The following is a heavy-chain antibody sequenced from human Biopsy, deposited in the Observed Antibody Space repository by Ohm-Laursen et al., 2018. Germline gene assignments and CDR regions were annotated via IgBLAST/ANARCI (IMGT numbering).Heavy chain of an antibody. V-gene: IGHV1-18*01. Sequence: SSVKVSCKASGYTFNRNGISWVRQAPGQGLEWMGWISPYNGDTNYAEKFQGRVTMTTDTSTSTATMELRSLRSDDTAVYYCATKLTGYFHHWGQGTLVIVSS. D-gene: IGHD3-9*01. CDR3: ATKLTGYFHH. CDR2: ISPYNGDT. J-gene: IGHJ1*01. CDR1: GYTFNRNG.